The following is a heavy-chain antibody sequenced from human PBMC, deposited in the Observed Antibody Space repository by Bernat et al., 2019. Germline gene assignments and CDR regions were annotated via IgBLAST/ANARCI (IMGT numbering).Heavy chain of an antibody. V-gene: IGHV3-21*01. J-gene: IGHJ4*02. CDR3: AERSETVAY. Sequence: EVQLVESGGGVVKPGGSLRLSCAASGFTFSSYSMNWVRQAPGKGLEWVSSIDSTSTFIYYADSVKARFTISRDNAKNTLLLQMNSLRAEDTAIYYCAERSETVAYWGQGTLVTVSS. CDR1: GFTFSSYS. CDR2: IDSTSTFI.